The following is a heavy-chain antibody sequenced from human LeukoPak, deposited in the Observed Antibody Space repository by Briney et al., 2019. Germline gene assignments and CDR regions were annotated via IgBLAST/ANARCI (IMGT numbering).Heavy chain of an antibody. V-gene: IGHV4-34*01. J-gene: IGHJ4*02. D-gene: IGHD4-17*01. Sequence: SETLSLTCAVYGGSFSGYYWSWIRQPPGKGLEWIGEINHSGSTNYNPSLKSRVTISVDTSKNQFSLKLSSVTAADTAVYYCARETRNYGDYGYWGQGTLVTVSS. CDR2: INHSGST. CDR1: GGSFSGYY. CDR3: ARETRNYGDYGY.